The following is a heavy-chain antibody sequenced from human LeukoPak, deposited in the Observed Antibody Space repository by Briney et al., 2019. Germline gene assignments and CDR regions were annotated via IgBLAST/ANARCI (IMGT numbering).Heavy chain of an antibody. V-gene: IGHV4-4*07. Sequence: SETLSLTCSVSSDSISGYYWSWLRQPPGKGLEWIGHIYTSGSTNYNPSLKSRVTMSLDTSKNQFSLKLSSVTAADTAVYYCARDKYYGSGNYGKYNWFDPWGQGALVTVSS. J-gene: IGHJ5*02. D-gene: IGHD3-10*01. CDR3: ARDKYYGSGNYGKYNWFDP. CDR2: IYTSGST. CDR1: SDSISGYY.